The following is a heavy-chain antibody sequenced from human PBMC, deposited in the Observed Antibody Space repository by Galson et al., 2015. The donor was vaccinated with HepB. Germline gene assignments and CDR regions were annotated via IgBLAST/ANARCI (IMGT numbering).Heavy chain of an antibody. D-gene: IGHD5-12*01. Sequence: SLRLSCAASGFTFGDYDMSWFRQAPRKGLEWVGFIRSKANGGTTEYVASVKGRFTISRDDSKSIAYLQMNSLKMEDTAVYYCSGDRKGGYGPFDYWGQGTLVTVSS. J-gene: IGHJ4*02. CDR3: SGDRKGGYGPFDY. V-gene: IGHV3-49*03. CDR2: IRSKANGGTT. CDR1: GFTFGDYD.